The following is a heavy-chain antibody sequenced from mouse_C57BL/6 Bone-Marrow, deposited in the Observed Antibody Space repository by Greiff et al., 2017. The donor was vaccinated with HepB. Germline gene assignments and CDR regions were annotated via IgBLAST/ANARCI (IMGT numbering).Heavy chain of an antibody. CDR2: ISYDGSN. Sequence: EVKLQESGPGLVKPSQSLSLTCSVTGYSITSGYYWNWIRQFPGNKLEWMGYISYDGSNNYNPSLKNRIAITRDTSKNQFFLKLNSVTTEDTATYNCARGGIYYDYDCSMDYWGQGTSVTVSS. D-gene: IGHD2-4*01. CDR3: ARGGIYYDYDCSMDY. CDR1: GYSITSGYY. J-gene: IGHJ4*01. V-gene: IGHV3-6*01.